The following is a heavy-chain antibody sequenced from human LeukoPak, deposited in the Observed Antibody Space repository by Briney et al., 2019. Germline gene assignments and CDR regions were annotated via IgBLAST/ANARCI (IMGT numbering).Heavy chain of an antibody. Sequence: PGGSLRLSCAASGFTFSSYSMNWVRQAPGKGLKWVSSISSSSSYIYYADSVKGRFTISRDNAKNSLYLQMNSLRAEDTAVYYCARGGLNYYDSSGYSGFDLWGQGTMVTVFS. V-gene: IGHV3-21*01. CDR3: ARGGLNYYDSSGYSGFDL. CDR2: ISSSSSYI. D-gene: IGHD3-22*01. CDR1: GFTFSSYS. J-gene: IGHJ3*01.